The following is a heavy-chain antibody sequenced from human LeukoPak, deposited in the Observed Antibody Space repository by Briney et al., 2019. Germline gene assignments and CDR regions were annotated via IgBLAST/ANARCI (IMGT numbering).Heavy chain of an antibody. D-gene: IGHD6-13*01. J-gene: IGHJ4*02. CDR1: VFTFRNYA. Sequence: PGGSLRLSCAASVFTFRNYAMSWVRHAPGKGLEWVAGISYDGSNKYYADSVKGRFTISRDNSKNTLYLQMNSLRAEDTAVYYCARGTEPGIAAPYYFDYWGQGTLVTVSS. CDR2: ISYDGSNK. CDR3: ARGTEPGIAAPYYFDY. V-gene: IGHV3-30*19.